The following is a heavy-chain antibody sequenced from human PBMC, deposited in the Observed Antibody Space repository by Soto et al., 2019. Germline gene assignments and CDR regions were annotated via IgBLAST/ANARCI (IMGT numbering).Heavy chain of an antibody. CDR2: ISSSGSTI. V-gene: IGHV3-11*01. CDR1: GFTFSDYY. Sequence: GGSLRLSCAASGFTFSDYYMSWIRQAPGKGLEWVSYISSSGSTIYYADSVKGRFTISRDNAKNSLYLQMNSLRAEDTAVYYCARGFRVHDILTGYYNDAFDIWGQGTMVTVSS. D-gene: IGHD3-9*01. J-gene: IGHJ3*02. CDR3: ARGFRVHDILTGYYNDAFDI.